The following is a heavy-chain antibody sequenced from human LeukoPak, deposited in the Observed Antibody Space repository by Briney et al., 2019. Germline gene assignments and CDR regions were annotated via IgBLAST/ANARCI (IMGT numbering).Heavy chain of an antibody. J-gene: IGHJ4*02. D-gene: IGHD1-1*01. CDR2: ISSSSSYI. Sequence: KPGGSLRLSCAASGFTFSSYSMNWVRQAPGKGLEWVSSISSSSSYIYYADSVKGRFTISRDNAKNSLYLLMNSLRAEDTAVYYCARGRRTGTFDYWGQGTLVTVSS. CDR1: GFTFSSYS. CDR3: ARGRRTGTFDY. V-gene: IGHV3-21*01.